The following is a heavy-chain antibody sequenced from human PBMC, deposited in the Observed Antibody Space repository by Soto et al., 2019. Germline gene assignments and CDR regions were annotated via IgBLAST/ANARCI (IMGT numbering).Heavy chain of an antibody. Sequence: EVQLVESGGGLVQPGGSLRLSCAASGFTFSSYWMSWVRQAPGKGLEWVANIKQDGSEKYYVESVKGRFTISRDNAKNSLYLQMNSLRDEDTAVYYCARDRHRPAYYVFWSGYYTSFGQFDPWGQGTLVTVCS. CDR1: GFTFSSYW. CDR3: ARDRHRPAYYVFWSGYYTSFGQFDP. V-gene: IGHV3-7*03. J-gene: IGHJ5*02. CDR2: IKQDGSEK. D-gene: IGHD3-3*01.